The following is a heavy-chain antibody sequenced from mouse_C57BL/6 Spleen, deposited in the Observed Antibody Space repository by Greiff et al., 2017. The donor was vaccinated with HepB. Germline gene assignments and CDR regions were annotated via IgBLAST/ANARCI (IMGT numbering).Heavy chain of an antibody. CDR2: IHPNSGST. J-gene: IGHJ4*01. CDR3: ARRRDGLYAMDY. D-gene: IGHD2-3*01. Sequence: QVQLQQSGAELVKPGASVKLSCKASGYTFTSYWMHWVKQRPGQGLEWIGMIHPNSGSTNYNEKFKSKATLTVDKSSSTAYMQLSSLTSEDSAVYYCARRRDGLYAMDYWGQGTSVTVSS. V-gene: IGHV1-64*01. CDR1: GYTFTSYW.